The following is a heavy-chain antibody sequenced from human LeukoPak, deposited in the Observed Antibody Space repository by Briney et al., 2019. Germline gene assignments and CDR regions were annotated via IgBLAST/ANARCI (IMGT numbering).Heavy chain of an antibody. Sequence: PSETLSLTCTVSGGSISSYYWSWIWQPPGQGLEWIGYIYYSGSTNYNPSLKSRVTISVDTSKNQFSLKLSSVTAADTAVYYCARVRGVKQWLVPQYYFDYWGQGTLVTVSS. CDR3: ARVRGVKQWLVPQYYFDY. CDR2: IYYSGST. V-gene: IGHV4-59*01. J-gene: IGHJ4*02. D-gene: IGHD6-19*01. CDR1: GGSISSYY.